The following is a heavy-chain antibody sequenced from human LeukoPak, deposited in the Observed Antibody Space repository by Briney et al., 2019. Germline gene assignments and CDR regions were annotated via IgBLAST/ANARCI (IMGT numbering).Heavy chain of an antibody. Sequence: SETLSLTCTVSGGSISSGGYYWSWIRQPPGKGLEWIGYIYHSGSTYYNPSLKSRVTISVDRSKNQFSLKLSSVTAADTAVYYCARVPRLYGKRAFDIWGQGTLVTVSS. CDR1: GGSISSGGYY. CDR2: IYHSGST. D-gene: IGHD3-9*01. J-gene: IGHJ4*02. V-gene: IGHV4-30-2*01. CDR3: ARVPRLYGKRAFDI.